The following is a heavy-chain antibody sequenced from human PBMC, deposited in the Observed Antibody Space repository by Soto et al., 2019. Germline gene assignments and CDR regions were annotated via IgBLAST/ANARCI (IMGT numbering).Heavy chain of an antibody. CDR3: ARGWSYDILTAYSY. V-gene: IGHV1-69*13. Sequence: SVKVSCKASGGTFSNYAISWVRQAPGQGLEWMGGITPIFGAANYEQKFQGRVTITADESTNTAYMELSSLRTEDTALYYCARGWSYDILTAYSYWGQGTLVTVSS. J-gene: IGHJ4*02. CDR2: ITPIFGAA. D-gene: IGHD3-9*01. CDR1: GGTFSNYA.